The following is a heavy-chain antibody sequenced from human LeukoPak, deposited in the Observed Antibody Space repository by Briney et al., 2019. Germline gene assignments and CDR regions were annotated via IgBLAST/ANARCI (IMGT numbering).Heavy chain of an antibody. D-gene: IGHD6-6*01. V-gene: IGHV3-30*18. Sequence: GGSLRLSCAASGFTFSSYGMHWVRQPPGKGLEWVAVISYDGSNKYYADSVKGRFTISRDNSKNTLYLQMNSLRAEDTAVYYCAKEFSSSPWRYYYGMDVWGQGTTVTVSS. CDR1: GFTFSSYG. J-gene: IGHJ6*02. CDR2: ISYDGSNK. CDR3: AKEFSSSPWRYYYGMDV.